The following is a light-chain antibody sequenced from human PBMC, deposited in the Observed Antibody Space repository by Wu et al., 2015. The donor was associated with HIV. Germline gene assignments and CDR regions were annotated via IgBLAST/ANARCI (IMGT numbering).Light chain of an antibody. CDR2: GAS. CDR1: QSISSSY. CDR3: QQYGSSPKLT. Sequence: EIMLTQSPGTLSLSPGERATLSCRASQSISSSYLAWYQQKPGQAPRLLIYGASNRATGIPDRFSGSGSGTDFTLTINRLEPEDSAVYYCQQYGSSPKLTFGGGPRWRSN. V-gene: IGKV3-20*01. J-gene: IGKJ4*01.